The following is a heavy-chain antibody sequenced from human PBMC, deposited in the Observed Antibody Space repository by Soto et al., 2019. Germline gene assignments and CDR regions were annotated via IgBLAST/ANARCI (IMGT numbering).Heavy chain of an antibody. CDR3: ARDTEVAGKRPDAFDI. V-gene: IGHV3-48*02. CDR2: ISSSSSTI. CDR1: GFTFSSYS. D-gene: IGHD6-19*01. Sequence: EVQLVESGGGLVQPGGSLRLSCAASGFTFSSYSMNWVRQAPGRGLEWVSYISSSSSTIYYADSVKGRFTISRDNAKNSLYLQMNSLRDEDTAVYYCARDTEVAGKRPDAFDIWGQGTMVTVSS. J-gene: IGHJ3*02.